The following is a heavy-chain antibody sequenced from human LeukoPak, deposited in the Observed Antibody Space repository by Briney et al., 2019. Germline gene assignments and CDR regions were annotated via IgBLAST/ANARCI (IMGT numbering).Heavy chain of an antibody. CDR1: GGSISSNY. CDR2: IPFSGNT. D-gene: IGHD6-19*01. J-gene: IGHJ4*02. V-gene: IGHV4-59*01. CDR3: ASWITVAGTFDS. Sequence: PSETLSLTCTVSGGSISSNYWSWIRQPPGKGLEWIGYIPFSGNTNYNPSLKSRLTISADTSKSQFSLRLNSVTAADTAVYYCASWITVAGTFDSWGQGILVTVSS.